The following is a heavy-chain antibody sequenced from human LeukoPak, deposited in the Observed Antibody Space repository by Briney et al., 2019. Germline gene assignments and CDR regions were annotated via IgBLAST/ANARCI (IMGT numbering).Heavy chain of an antibody. CDR2: IGSSSSAV. CDR1: EFTFSSYA. Sequence: PGGSLRLSCAASEFTFSSYAMNWVRQAPGKGLEWVSYIGSSSSAVFYADSVKGRFTISRDNAKNSLYLQMNSLRAEDTAVYYCARDTLCTNDICSSDALDIWGQGTMLTVSS. D-gene: IGHD2-8*01. CDR3: ARDTLCTNDICSSDALDI. V-gene: IGHV3-48*01. J-gene: IGHJ3*02.